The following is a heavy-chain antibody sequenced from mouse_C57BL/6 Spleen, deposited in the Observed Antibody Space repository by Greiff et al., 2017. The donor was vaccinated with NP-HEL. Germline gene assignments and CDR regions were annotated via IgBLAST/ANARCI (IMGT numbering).Heavy chain of an antibody. D-gene: IGHD1-1*01. CDR1: GYTFTDYY. J-gene: IGHJ2*01. Sequence: VQLQQSGAELVRPGASVKLSCKASGYTFTDYYINWVKQRPGQGLEWIARIYPGSGNTYYNEKFKGKATLTAEKSSSTAYMQLSSLTSEDSAVYFCARTGYYGPYYFDYWGQGTTLTVSS. CDR3: ARTGYYGPYYFDY. CDR2: IYPGSGNT. V-gene: IGHV1-76*01.